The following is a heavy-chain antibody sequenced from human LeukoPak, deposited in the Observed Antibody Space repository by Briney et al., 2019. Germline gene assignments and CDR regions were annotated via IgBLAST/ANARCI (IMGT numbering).Heavy chain of an antibody. CDR1: GFNFSNYA. J-gene: IGHJ4*02. V-gene: IGHV3-23*01. Sequence: GGSLSLSCAASGFNFSNYAMTWVRPAPGKGLEWASGISGSGGGTYYADSVKGRFAISRDNSKSTLYLQMNNLRAEDTAVYYCAKGSGITIFGVVPPDYWGQGTLVTVSS. D-gene: IGHD3-3*01. CDR3: AKGSGITIFGVVPPDY. CDR2: ISGSGGGT.